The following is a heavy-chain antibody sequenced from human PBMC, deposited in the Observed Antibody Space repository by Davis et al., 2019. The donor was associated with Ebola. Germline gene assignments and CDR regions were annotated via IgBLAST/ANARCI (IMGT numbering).Heavy chain of an antibody. D-gene: IGHD2-15*01. CDR1: GFTFRNYA. V-gene: IGHV3-30*04. CDR3: ASRLKAAGGMDV. CDR2: VSHSEREK. Sequence: PGGSLRLSCAASGFTFRNYAMHWVRQAPGKGLEWVAVVSHSEREKFYADSVKGRFTISRDNAKKSLFLQMNSLRVDDTAVYYCASRLKAAGGMDVWGQGTTVTVSS. J-gene: IGHJ6*02.